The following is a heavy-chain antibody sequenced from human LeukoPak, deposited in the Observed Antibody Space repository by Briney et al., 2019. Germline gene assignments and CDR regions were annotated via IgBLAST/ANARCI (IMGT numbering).Heavy chain of an antibody. V-gene: IGHV3-30-3*01. CDR3: AKDEWAYCSSTSCYTGYDC. Sequence: GGSLRLSCAASGFTFSSYAMHWVRQAPGKGLEWVAVISYDGSNKYYADSVKGRFTISRDNSKNTLYLQMNSLRAEDTAVYYCAKDEWAYCSSTSCYTGYDCWGQGTLVTVSS. D-gene: IGHD2-2*02. CDR2: ISYDGSNK. CDR1: GFTFSSYA. J-gene: IGHJ4*02.